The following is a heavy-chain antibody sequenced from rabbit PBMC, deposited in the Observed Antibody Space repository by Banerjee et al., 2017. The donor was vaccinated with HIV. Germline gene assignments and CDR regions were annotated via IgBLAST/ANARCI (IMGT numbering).Heavy chain of an antibody. CDR1: GFSFSNRYV. J-gene: IGHJ4*01. V-gene: IGHV1S45*01. Sequence: QEQLEESGGDLVKPEGSLTLTCTASGFSFSNRYVMCWVRQAPGKGLEWIACIYTGSGSALYVSWAKGRLTISKTSSTTVTLQMTSLTAADTATYFCARDLAGAIGWNFNLWGQGTLVTV. CDR3: ARDLAGAIGWNFNL. CDR2: IYTGSGSA. D-gene: IGHD4-1*01.